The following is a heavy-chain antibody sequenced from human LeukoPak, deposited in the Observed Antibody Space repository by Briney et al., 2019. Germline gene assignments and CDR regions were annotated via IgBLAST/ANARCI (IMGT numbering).Heavy chain of an antibody. CDR1: GGSFSGYY. J-gene: IGHJ4*02. Sequence: SETLSLTCAVYGGSFSGYYWSWIRQPPGKGLEWIGEIDHSGRTNSNASLKSRVTLSVDMSKNQFSLRLSSVTAADTAVYYCARRSVVTAGRKPYDFWDQGTLVTVSP. CDR2: IDHSGRT. V-gene: IGHV4-34*01. CDR3: ARRSVVTAGRKPYDF. D-gene: IGHD2-2*01.